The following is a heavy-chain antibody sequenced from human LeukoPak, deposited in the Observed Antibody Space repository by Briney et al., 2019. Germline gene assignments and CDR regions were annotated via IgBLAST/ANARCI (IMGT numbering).Heavy chain of an antibody. V-gene: IGHV4-59*08. J-gene: IGHJ5*02. CDR2: IHYSGST. Sequence: PSETLSLTCTVSGGSISSYYWSWIRQPPGKGLEWIGYIHYSGSTNYNPSLKSRVTISVDTSKNLFSLKLMSVTAADTAVYYCARHLLSSGYDCWFDPGGQGTLVTVSS. CDR1: GGSISSYY. D-gene: IGHD5-12*01. CDR3: ARHLLSSGYDCWFDP.